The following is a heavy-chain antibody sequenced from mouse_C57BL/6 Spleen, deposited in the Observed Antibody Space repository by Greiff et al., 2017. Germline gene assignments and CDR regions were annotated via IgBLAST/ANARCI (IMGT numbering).Heavy chain of an antibody. CDR1: GFTFNTYA. J-gene: IGHJ3*01. D-gene: IGHD2-4*01. CDR2: IRSKSSNYAT. V-gene: IGHV10-3*01. CDR3: VRSDYDCDPAWFAY. Sequence: EVKLVESGGGLVQPKGSLKLSCAASGFTFNTYAMHWVRQAPGKGLEWVARIRSKSSNYATYYADSVKDRFTISSDDAQSLLYLQMNNLKTEDTAMYYCVRSDYDCDPAWFAYWGQGTLVTVSA.